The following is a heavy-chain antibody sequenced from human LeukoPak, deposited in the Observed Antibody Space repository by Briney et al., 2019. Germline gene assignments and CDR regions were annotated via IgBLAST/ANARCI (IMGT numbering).Heavy chain of an antibody. J-gene: IGHJ3*02. Sequence: GGSLRLSCAASGFTFTIFGLNWVRQAPGKGPEWVSYYADSVQGRFTLSRDNARESVFLQMDSLRVDDTAVYYCARTYDFGRGPPGDAFDNWGPGTWVIVPS. D-gene: IGHD3-3*01. CDR1: GFTFTIFG. CDR3: ARTYDFGRGPPGDAFDN. V-gene: IGHV3-48*01.